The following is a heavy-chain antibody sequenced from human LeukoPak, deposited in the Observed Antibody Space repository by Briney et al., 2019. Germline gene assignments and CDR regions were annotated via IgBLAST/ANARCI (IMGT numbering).Heavy chain of an antibody. J-gene: IGHJ4*02. CDR1: GYFITSGYF. CDR2: IYHSGST. CDR3: ARLPNGYGDSELGH. Sequence: PSETVSLTCTVSGYFITSGYFWGWIRQPPGKGLEWIGNIYHSGSTYYSPSLQSRVTISVDTSKNQFSLKLSSVTAADTAVYYCARLPNGYGDSELGHWGQGTLVTVSS. V-gene: IGHV4-38-2*02. D-gene: IGHD4-17*01.